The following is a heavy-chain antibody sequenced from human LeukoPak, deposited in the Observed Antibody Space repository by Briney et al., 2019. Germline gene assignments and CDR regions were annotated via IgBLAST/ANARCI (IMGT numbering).Heavy chain of an antibody. D-gene: IGHD3-22*01. CDR1: GGSFSGYF. CDR3: ASSFYYDSRDY. CDR2: ITPSGST. J-gene: IGHJ4*02. Sequence: SETLSLTCVVYGGSFSGYFWSWIRQPPGKGLEWIGEITPSGSTNYNPSLKGRVSISIDTSKKKLSLRLTSVTAADSAVYYCASSFYYDSRDYWGQGTLVTVSS. V-gene: IGHV4-34*01.